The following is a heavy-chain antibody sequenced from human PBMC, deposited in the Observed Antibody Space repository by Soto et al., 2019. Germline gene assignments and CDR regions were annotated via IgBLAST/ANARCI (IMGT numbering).Heavy chain of an antibody. J-gene: IGHJ4*02. CDR1: GFTFSSYW. CDR3: VKPYYYDSSGGPY. Sequence: PGGSLRLSCAASGFTFSSYWMSWVRQAPGKGLEWVANIKQDGSEKYYVDSVKGRFTISRDNAKNSLYLQMNSLRAEDTAVYYCVKPYYYDSSGGPYWGQGTLVTVSS. CDR2: IKQDGSEK. V-gene: IGHV3-7*02. D-gene: IGHD3-22*01.